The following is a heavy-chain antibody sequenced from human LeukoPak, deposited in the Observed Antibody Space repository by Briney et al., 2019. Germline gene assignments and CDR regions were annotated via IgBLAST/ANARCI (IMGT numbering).Heavy chain of an antibody. V-gene: IGHV3-7*01. Sequence: GGSLRLSCAASEFTFSDYWMTSVRQAPGKGLELVANVKQDGNNKNYVESVKGRFTISRDNDKNSLYLQMNSLRAEDTAVYYCARILGGDEGADYWGQGTLVTVSS. CDR3: ARILGGDEGADY. CDR2: VKQDGNNK. J-gene: IGHJ4*02. CDR1: EFTFSDYW. D-gene: IGHD1-26*01.